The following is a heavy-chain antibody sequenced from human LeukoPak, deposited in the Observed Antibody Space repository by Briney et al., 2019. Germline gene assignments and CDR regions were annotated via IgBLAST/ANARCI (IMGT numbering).Heavy chain of an antibody. CDR2: ISSSGSTI. J-gene: IGHJ4*02. V-gene: IGHV3-48*03. D-gene: IGHD5-12*01. CDR1: GFTFSSYE. CDR3: AIVAPTLFDY. Sequence: GGSLRLSCAASGFTFSSYEMSWVRQAPGKGLEWVSYISSSGSTIYYADSVKGRFTISRDNAKNSLYLQMNSLRAEDTAVYYCAIVAPTLFDYWGQGTLVTVSS.